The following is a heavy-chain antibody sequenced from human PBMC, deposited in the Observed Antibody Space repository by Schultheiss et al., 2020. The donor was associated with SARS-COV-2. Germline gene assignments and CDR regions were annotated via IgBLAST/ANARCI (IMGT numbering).Heavy chain of an antibody. V-gene: IGHV3-11*04. Sequence: GESLKISCAASGFTVSSNYMSWVRQAPGKGLEWVSAISGSGGSTYYADSVKGRFTISRDNAKNSLYLQMNSLRAEDTAVYYCARSARYYYDSSGYRHDAFDIWGQGTMVTVSS. CDR1: GFTVSSNY. CDR3: ARSARYYYDSSGYRHDAFDI. J-gene: IGHJ3*02. D-gene: IGHD3-22*01. CDR2: ISGSGGST.